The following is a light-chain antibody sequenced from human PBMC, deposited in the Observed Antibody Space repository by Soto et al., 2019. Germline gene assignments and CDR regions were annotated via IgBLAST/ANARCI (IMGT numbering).Light chain of an antibody. J-gene: IGLJ2*01. CDR1: NSNIGDNT. CDR2: TNN. V-gene: IGLV1-44*01. CDR3: ASWDDSLNGVV. Sequence: QSVLTQPPSASGTPAQRVTISCSGSNSNIGDNTVNWFQQLPGTAPKLLISTNNQRPSGVPDRFSGSKSGTSASLAISGLQSEDEADYYCASWDDSLNGVVFGGGTKVTVL.